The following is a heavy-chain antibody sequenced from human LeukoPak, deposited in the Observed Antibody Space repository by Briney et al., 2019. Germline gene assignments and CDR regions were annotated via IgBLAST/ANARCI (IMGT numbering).Heavy chain of an antibody. CDR3: ARVGSPWFGELLNWFDP. CDR1: GFTFSSYA. D-gene: IGHD3-10*01. V-gene: IGHV3-30*04. J-gene: IGHJ5*02. CDR2: ISYDGSNK. Sequence: PGGFLRLSCAASGFTFSSYAMHWVRQAPGKGLEWVAVISYDGSNKYYADSVKGRFTISRDNSKNTLYLQMNSLRAEDTAVYYCARVGSPWFGELLNWFDPWGQGTLVTVSS.